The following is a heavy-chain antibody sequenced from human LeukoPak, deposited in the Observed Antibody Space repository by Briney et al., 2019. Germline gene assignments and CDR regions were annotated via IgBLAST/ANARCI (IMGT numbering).Heavy chain of an antibody. CDR2: IYSGDST. CDR1: GFTVSSNY. D-gene: IGHD1-14*01. V-gene: IGHV3-53*01. CDR3: ARAEIRRGGLIDY. Sequence: GGSLRLSCAASGFTVSSNYMSWVRQAPGKGLEWVSVIYSGDSTYYADSVKGRFTISRDNSKNTLYLQMNSLRAADTAVYYCARAEIRRGGLIDYWGQGTLVTVSS. J-gene: IGHJ4*02.